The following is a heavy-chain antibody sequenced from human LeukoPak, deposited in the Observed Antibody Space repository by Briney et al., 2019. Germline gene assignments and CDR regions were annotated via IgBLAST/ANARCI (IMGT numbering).Heavy chain of an antibody. J-gene: IGHJ5*02. CDR2: VQYSGST. CDR3: ARLFFVIDT. V-gene: IGHV4-39*01. D-gene: IGHD3-3*01. Sequence: SETLSLSCTVSGASISNRAYYWLWVRQPPGEGLECIWTVQYSGSTFYNPSLKSRVNISVDTSKNQFSLQLSSVTAADAAVYYCARLFFVIDTWGQGTLVTVSS. CDR1: GASISNRAYY.